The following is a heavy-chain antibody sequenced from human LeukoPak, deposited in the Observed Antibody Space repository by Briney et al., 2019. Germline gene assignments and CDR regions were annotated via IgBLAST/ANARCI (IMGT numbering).Heavy chain of an antibody. CDR1: GDTFNNYA. CDR2: FIPLFGTA. J-gene: IGHJ5*01. CDR3: TRGPVGTTRDS. V-gene: IGHV1-69*13. D-gene: IGHD1-7*01. Sequence: SVKVSCKASGDTFNNYAVNWVRQAPGQGLEWMGAFIPLFGTANYAHNFQGRVTITADGSTSTAYMELTSLKSEDTAVYYCTRGPVGTTRDSWGQGTLVTVSS.